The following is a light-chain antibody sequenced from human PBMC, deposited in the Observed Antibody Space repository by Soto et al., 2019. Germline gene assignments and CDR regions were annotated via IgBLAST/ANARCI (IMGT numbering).Light chain of an antibody. CDR1: QTISGG. CDR2: DAS. V-gene: IGKV1-5*01. Sequence: DIQMTQSPSTLSASIGDRVTITCRASQTISGGLAWYQQKPGKAPKLLIHDASSLESGVPSRFSASGAGTEFTLTISSLQPDDSATYYCQQYDSYPLTFGGGTKVEIK. CDR3: QQYDSYPLT. J-gene: IGKJ4*01.